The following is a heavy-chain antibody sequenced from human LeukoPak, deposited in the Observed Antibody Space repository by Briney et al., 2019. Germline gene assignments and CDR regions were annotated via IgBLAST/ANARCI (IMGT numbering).Heavy chain of an antibody. J-gene: IGHJ4*02. Sequence: GGSLRLSCAASGLTFSSYWMHWVRQAPGKGLMWVSRINSDGSSTSYADSVKGRFTISRDNAKNTLYLQMNSLRAEDTAVYYCAKGGGWSPAVLFDYWGQGTLVTVSS. CDR1: GLTFSSYW. V-gene: IGHV3-74*01. CDR3: AKGGGWSPAVLFDY. CDR2: INSDGSST. D-gene: IGHD6-19*01.